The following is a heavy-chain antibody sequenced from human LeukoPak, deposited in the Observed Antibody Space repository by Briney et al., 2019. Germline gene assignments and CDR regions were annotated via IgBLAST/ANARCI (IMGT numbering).Heavy chain of an antibody. V-gene: IGHV3-23*01. D-gene: IGHD5-24*01. CDR3: AKPSGYNWYDAFDI. CDR2: ISGGGGST. J-gene: IGHJ3*02. CDR1: GFTFISYA. Sequence: QTGRSLRLSFAAVGFTFISYAMSSVRHAPGKGLEWVSAISGGGGSTYYADSMKGRFTISRDNSKNTLYLQMNSLRAEDTAVYYCAKPSGYNWYDAFDIWGQGTMVTVSS.